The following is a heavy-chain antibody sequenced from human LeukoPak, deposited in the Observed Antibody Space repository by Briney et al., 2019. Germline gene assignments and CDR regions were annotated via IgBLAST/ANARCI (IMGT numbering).Heavy chain of an antibody. Sequence: GGSLRLSCAASGFTFSSYWMSWVRQAPGKGLEWVANIKQDGSEKYYVDSVKGRFTISRDNSKNTLYLQMNSLRAEDTAVYYCAQGESYAKNYHYYYMDVWGKGTTVTVSS. CDR1: GFTFSSYW. J-gene: IGHJ6*03. D-gene: IGHD1-26*01. CDR2: IKQDGSEK. CDR3: AQGESYAKNYHYYYMDV. V-gene: IGHV3-7*03.